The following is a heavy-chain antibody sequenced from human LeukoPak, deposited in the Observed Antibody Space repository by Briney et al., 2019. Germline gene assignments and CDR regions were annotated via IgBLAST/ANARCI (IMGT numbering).Heavy chain of an antibody. CDR3: ARPRSVGASHDAFDI. Sequence: GESLTISCPGSGYSFSTYWIAWVRQMPGKGLEWMGIIYPGDSDTRYSPSFQGQVTISADKSISTAYLQWSSLKASDTAMYYCARPRSVGASHDAFDIWGRGTMVTVSS. V-gene: IGHV5-51*01. D-gene: IGHD1-26*01. CDR2: IYPGDSDT. J-gene: IGHJ3*02. CDR1: GYSFSTYW.